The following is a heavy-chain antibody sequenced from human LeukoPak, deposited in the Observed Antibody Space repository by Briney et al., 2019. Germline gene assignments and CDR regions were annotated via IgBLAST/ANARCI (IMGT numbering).Heavy chain of an antibody. CDR2: LYPGDSDT. V-gene: IGHV5-51*01. CDR1: GYNFTSHW. CDR3: ARLGDLYGDYGIHDY. J-gene: IGHJ4*02. Sequence: GESLKISCEGSGYNFTSHWIGWVRQMPGKGLEWMGILYPGDSDTRYSPSFQGQVTISADKSISTAYLQWGSLKASDTAMYYCARLGDLYGDYGIHDYWGQGTLVTVFS. D-gene: IGHD4-17*01.